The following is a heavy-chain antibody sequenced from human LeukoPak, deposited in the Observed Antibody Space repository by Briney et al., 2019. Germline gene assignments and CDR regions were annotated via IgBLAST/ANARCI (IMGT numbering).Heavy chain of an antibody. V-gene: IGHV1-2*02. J-gene: IGHJ6*02. CDR2: INPNSGGT. Sequence: ASVKVSCKPSGYSFTAYWIHWVRQAPGQGLEWLGWINPNSGGTNYVQKFQGRVTMTRDTSISTAYLELSRLRSDDTAVYYCGLTVTYSYRMDVWGQGTTVTVSS. D-gene: IGHD4-17*01. CDR1: GYSFTAYW. CDR3: GLTVTYSYRMDV.